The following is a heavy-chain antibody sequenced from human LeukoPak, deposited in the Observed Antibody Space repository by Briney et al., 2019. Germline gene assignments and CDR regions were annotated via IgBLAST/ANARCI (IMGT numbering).Heavy chain of an antibody. CDR2: ISGSGGGT. Sequence: GGSLRLSCAASGFTFSNYAMNWVRQAPGKGLEWVSAISGSGGGTFYADSVKGRFTISRDNSKNTLYLQMNSLRAGDTAVFYCARELRDSSGYYWGQGTLVTVSS. J-gene: IGHJ4*02. V-gene: IGHV3-23*01. CDR1: GFTFSNYA. CDR3: ARELRDSSGYY. D-gene: IGHD3-22*01.